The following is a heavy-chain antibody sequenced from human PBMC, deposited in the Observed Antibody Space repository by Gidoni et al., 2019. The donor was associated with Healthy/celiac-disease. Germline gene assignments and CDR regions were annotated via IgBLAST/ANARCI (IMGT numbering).Heavy chain of an antibody. CDR3: ARDMYYYDSSQAFDI. J-gene: IGHJ3*02. CDR2: IYSGGST. V-gene: IGHV3-53*01. CDR1: GFTVSSNY. Sequence: EVQLAESGGGLIQLGGFLRRSCAAPGFTVSSNYMSWVRQATGKGLEWVSVIYSGGSTYYTDSVKGRFTISRDNSKNTMYLQMNSLRAEDTAVYYCARDMYYYDSSQAFDIWGQGTMVTVSS. D-gene: IGHD3-22*01.